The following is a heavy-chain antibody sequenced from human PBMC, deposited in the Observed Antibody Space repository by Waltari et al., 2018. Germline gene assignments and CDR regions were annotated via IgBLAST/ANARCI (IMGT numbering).Heavy chain of an antibody. CDR3: ARGGHYYDSSGYCGD. Sequence: QVQLVHSGAEVKKPGSSVKVSCKASGGTFSSYAISWVRPAPGQGLEWMGGIIPILGIANYAQKFQGRVTITADESTSTAYMELSSLRSEDTAVYYCARGGHYYDSSGYCGDWGQGTLVTVSS. CDR2: IIPILGIA. D-gene: IGHD3-22*01. J-gene: IGHJ4*02. CDR1: GGTFSSYA. V-gene: IGHV1-69*04.